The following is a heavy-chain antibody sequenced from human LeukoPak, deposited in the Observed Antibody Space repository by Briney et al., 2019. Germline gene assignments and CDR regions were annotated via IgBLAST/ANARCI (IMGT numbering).Heavy chain of an antibody. D-gene: IGHD3-10*01. CDR2: ISGSAGGA. CDR3: AKRGIVIRGLLIIGFHKEAYYFDS. J-gene: IGHJ4*02. Sequence: GGSLRLSCVVSGVTLSNYAMSWVRQAPGKGLEWVSGISGSAGGANYADSVKGRFTISRDNSMNTMYLQMNSLRAEDTAVYFCAKRGIVIRGLLIIGFHKEAYYFDSWGQGILVTVSS. CDR1: GVTLSNYA. V-gene: IGHV3-23*01.